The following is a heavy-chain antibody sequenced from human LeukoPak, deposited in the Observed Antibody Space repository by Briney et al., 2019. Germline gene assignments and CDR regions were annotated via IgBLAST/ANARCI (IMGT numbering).Heavy chain of an antibody. CDR3: ARGQYDSSGYAFDY. CDR2: MNPNSGNT. CDR1: GYTFTSYD. V-gene: IGHV1-8*01. D-gene: IGHD3-22*01. Sequence: ASVKVSCKASGYTFTSYDINWVRQATGQGLGWMGWMNPNSGNTGYAQKFQGRVTMTRNTSISTAYMELSGLRSEDTAVYYCARGQYDSSGYAFDYWGQGTLVTVSS. J-gene: IGHJ4*02.